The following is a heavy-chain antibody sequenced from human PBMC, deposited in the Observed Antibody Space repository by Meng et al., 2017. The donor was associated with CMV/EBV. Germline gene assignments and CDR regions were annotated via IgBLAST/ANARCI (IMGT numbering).Heavy chain of an antibody. D-gene: IGHD1-20*01. Sequence: SVKVSCKASGGTFSSYAISWVRQAPGQGLEWMGGIIPILGIANYAQKFQGRVTSTADKSTSTAYMELSSLRSEDTAVYYCARDVVFDNWNHYYYYGMDVWGQGTTVTVSS. CDR3: ARDVVFDNWNHYYYYGMDV. CDR1: GGTFSSYA. CDR2: IIPILGIA. V-gene: IGHV1-69*10. J-gene: IGHJ6*02.